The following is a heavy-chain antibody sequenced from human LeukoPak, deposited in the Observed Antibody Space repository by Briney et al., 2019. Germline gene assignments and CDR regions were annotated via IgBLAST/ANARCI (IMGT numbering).Heavy chain of an antibody. CDR1: GFTFSSYG. V-gene: IGHV3-30*18. CDR2: ISYDGSNK. CDR3: AKDGSVTTWGLFDY. Sequence: PGRSLRLSCAASGFTFSSYGMPWVRQAPGKGLEWVAVISYDGSNKYYADSVKGRFTISRDNSKNTLYLQMNSLRAEDTAVYYCAKDGSVTTWGLFDYWGQGTLVTVSS. D-gene: IGHD4-17*01. J-gene: IGHJ4*02.